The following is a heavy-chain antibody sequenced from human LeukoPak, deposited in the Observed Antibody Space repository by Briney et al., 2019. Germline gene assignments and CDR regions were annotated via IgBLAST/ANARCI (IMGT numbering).Heavy chain of an antibody. V-gene: IGHV4-59*08. CDR2: IYDSGST. CDR3: ARHPDYYYYGMDV. CDR1: GGSFSSYY. J-gene: IGHJ6*02. Sequence: PSETLSLTCTVSGGSFSSYYWSWLRQPPGRGLEWIGYIYDSGSTNYNPSLKSRVTMSVDTSKNQFSLKLTSVTAADTAVYYCARHPDYYYYGMDVWGQGTTVTVSS.